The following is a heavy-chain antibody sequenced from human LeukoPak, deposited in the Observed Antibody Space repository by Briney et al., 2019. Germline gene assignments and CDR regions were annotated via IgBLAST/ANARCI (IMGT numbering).Heavy chain of an antibody. D-gene: IGHD6-6*01. CDR1: GYTFTSYD. Sequence: ASVKVSCKASGYTFTSYDINWVRQSTGLGLEWMGWMNPNSGNTGYAQKFQGRVTITRNTSISTAYMELSSLRSEDTAVYYCARWSSSSYFDYWGQGTLVTVSS. CDR2: MNPNSGNT. V-gene: IGHV1-8*03. CDR3: ARWSSSSYFDY. J-gene: IGHJ4*02.